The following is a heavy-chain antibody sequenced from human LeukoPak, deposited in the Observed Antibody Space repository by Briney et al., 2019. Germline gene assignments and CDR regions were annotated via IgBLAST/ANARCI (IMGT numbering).Heavy chain of an antibody. V-gene: IGHV4-39*07. CDR2: IYYSGST. CDR3: ARGGGQQLVQDAFDI. CDR1: GGSISSSSYY. D-gene: IGHD6-13*01. J-gene: IGHJ3*02. Sequence: SETLSLTCTVSGGSISSSSYYWGWIRQPPGKGLEWIGSIYYSGSTYYNPSLKSRVTISVDTSKNQFSLKLSSVTAADTAVYYCARGGGQQLVQDAFDIWGQGIMVTVSS.